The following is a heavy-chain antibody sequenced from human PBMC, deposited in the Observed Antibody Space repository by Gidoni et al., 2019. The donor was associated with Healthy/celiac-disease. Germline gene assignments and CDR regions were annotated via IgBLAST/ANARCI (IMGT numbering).Heavy chain of an antibody. D-gene: IGHD3-3*01. CDR3: ARGSFSPTYYDFWSGYKYFPHGYFDY. CDR1: GGSFSGYY. J-gene: IGHJ4*02. V-gene: IGHV4-34*01. Sequence: QVQLQQWGAGLLKPSETLSLTCAVYGGSFSGYYWSWIRQPPGKGLEWIGEINHSGSTNYNPSLKSRVTISVDTSKNQFSLKLSSVTAADTAVYYCARGSFSPTYYDFWSGYKYFPHGYFDYWGQGTLVTVSS. CDR2: INHSGST.